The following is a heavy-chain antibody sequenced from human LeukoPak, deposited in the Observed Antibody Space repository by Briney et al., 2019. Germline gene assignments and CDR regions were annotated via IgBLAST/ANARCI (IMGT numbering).Heavy chain of an antibody. CDR2: IYYSGST. V-gene: IGHV4-59*08. J-gene: IGHJ4*02. CDR3: ARHGSSVAGDFDY. Sequence: PSETLSLTCTVSGGSISSYYWSWIRQPPGKGLEWIGCIYYSGSTNYNPSLKSRVTISVDTSKNQFFLKLSSVTAADTAVYYCARHGSSVAGDFDYWGQGTLVTVSS. CDR1: GGSISSYY. D-gene: IGHD6-19*01.